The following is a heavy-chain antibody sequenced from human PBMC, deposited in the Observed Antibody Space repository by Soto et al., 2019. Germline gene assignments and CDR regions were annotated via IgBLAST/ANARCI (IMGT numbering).Heavy chain of an antibody. D-gene: IGHD7-27*01. J-gene: IGHJ6*03. CDR2: IWYDGSNK. CDR3: ARDETGDYYYYYYMDV. Sequence: GSLRLSCAASGFTFSSYGMHWVRQAPGKGLEWVAVIWYDGSNKYYADSVKGRFTISRDNSKNTLYLQMNSLRAEDTAVYYCARDETGDYYYYYYMDVWGKGTTVTVSS. V-gene: IGHV3-33*01. CDR1: GFTFSSYG.